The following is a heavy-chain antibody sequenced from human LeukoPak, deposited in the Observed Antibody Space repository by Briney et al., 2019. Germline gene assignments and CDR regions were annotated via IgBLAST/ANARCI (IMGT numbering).Heavy chain of an antibody. CDR1: GYTFTSYD. J-gene: IGHJ4*02. Sequence: ASVKVSCKASGYTFTSYDINWVRQATGQGLEWMGIINPSGGSTSYAQKFQGRVTMTRDMSTSTVYMELSSLRSEDTAVYYCARDPAMVNGEGFDYWGQGTLVTVSS. CDR3: ARDPAMVNGEGFDY. V-gene: IGHV1-46*01. D-gene: IGHD5-18*01. CDR2: INPSGGST.